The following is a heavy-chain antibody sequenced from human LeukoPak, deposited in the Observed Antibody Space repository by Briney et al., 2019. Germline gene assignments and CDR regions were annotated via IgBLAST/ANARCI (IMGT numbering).Heavy chain of an antibody. CDR1: GFPLRTSH. CDR2: ISSSSDTI. D-gene: IGHD2-8*01. CDR3: VKNGWLDD. Sequence: PGGSLRLSCGASGFPLRTSHMNWVRQAPGKGLEWVSYISSSSDTIYYADSVKGRFTITRDNSEKKMYLQMDSLRQDDTAVYYCVKNGWLDDWGQGTLVTVSS. J-gene: IGHJ5*02. V-gene: IGHV3-48*02.